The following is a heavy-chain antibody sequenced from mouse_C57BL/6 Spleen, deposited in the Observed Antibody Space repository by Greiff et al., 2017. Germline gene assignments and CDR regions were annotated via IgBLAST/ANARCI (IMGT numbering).Heavy chain of an antibody. D-gene: IGHD2-5*01. V-gene: IGHV1-53*01. CDR3: ARSYYSNYDLLNGYFDG. Sequence: QVQLKESGAELVKPGASVKLSCKASGYTFTSYWMHWVKQRPGQGLEWIGNINPSNGGTNYNEKFKSKATLTVDKSSSTAYMQLSSLTSEDSAVYYCARSYYSNYDLLNGYFDGWGTGTTVTVSS. J-gene: IGHJ1*03. CDR1: GYTFTSYW. CDR2: INPSNGGT.